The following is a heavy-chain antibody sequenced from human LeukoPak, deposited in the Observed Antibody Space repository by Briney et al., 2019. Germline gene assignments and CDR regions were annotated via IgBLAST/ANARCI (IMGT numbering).Heavy chain of an antibody. V-gene: IGHV3-33*06. D-gene: IGHD3-10*01. CDR2: IWYDGSNK. Sequence: GGSLRLSCAASGFTFSSYGMHWVRQAPGKGLEWVAVIWYDGSNKYYADSVKGRFTISRDNSKNTLYLQMSSLRAEDTAVYYCAKAFDTNVFDYWGQGTLVTVSS. CDR1: GFTFSSYG. J-gene: IGHJ4*02. CDR3: AKAFDTNVFDY.